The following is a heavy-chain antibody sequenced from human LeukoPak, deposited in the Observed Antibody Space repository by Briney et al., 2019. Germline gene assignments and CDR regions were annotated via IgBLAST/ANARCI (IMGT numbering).Heavy chain of an antibody. CDR2: ISPTGSTT. J-gene: IGHJ4*02. Sequence: GGSLRLSCTASGFSFSGHWMHWARQLPGKGLVWVSRISPTGSTTSYADSVKGRFTVSRDNAKNTLYLQVNNLRAGDTAVYYCARGPNSNWSGLDFWGQGTLLTVSS. V-gene: IGHV3-74*01. CDR3: ARGPNSNWSGLDF. CDR1: GFSFSGHW. D-gene: IGHD6-6*01.